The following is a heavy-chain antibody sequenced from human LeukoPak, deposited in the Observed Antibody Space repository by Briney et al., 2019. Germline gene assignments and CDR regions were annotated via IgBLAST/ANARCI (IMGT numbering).Heavy chain of an antibody. Sequence: GASVKVSCKASGYTFTGYYMHWVRQAPGQGLEWMGWINPNSGGTNYAQKFQGRVTVTRDTSISTAYMDLSRLRSEDTAVYYCARRGLVAGIYDLVYGFDLWGQGTMVTVSS. CDR2: INPNSGGT. CDR3: ARRGLVAGIYDLVYGFDL. D-gene: IGHD3/OR15-3a*01. CDR1: GYTFTGYY. V-gene: IGHV1-2*02. J-gene: IGHJ3*01.